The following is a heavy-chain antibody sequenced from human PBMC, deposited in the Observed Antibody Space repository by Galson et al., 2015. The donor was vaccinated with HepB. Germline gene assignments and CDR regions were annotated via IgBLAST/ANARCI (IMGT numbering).Heavy chain of an antibody. Sequence: SVKVSCKASGYTFTNYAIHWLRLAPGQRLEWMGWINAGNGNTKYSQQFQDRVTITRDTSASTVYMELTSLGSEDTAVYYCAKEASLVRTLRSYFFDYWGQGTPVTVSS. D-gene: IGHD3-10*01. CDR3: AKEASLVRTLRSYFFDY. CDR1: GYTFTNYA. CDR2: INAGNGNT. J-gene: IGHJ4*02. V-gene: IGHV1-3*01.